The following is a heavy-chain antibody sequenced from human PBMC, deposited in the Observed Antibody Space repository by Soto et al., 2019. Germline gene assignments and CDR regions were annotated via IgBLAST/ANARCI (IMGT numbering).Heavy chain of an antibody. Sequence: PGGSLRHSCAASGFTFSSYDMQWVRQPTGKGLEWVSGIGTAGDTYYPASVEGRFTISRENAKNSLYLQMNSLRVGDTAVYDCVRVSAADHAFEVWGQGTMVTVS. CDR1: GFTFSSYD. J-gene: IGHJ3*01. CDR2: IGTAGDT. CDR3: VRVSAADHAFEV. D-gene: IGHD6-13*01. V-gene: IGHV3-13*01.